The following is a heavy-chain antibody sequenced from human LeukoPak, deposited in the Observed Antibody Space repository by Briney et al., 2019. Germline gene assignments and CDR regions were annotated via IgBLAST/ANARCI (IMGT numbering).Heavy chain of an antibody. Sequence: SETLFLTCTVSGGSISSYYWSWIRQPPGKGLEWIGYIYYSGSTNYNPSLKSRVTISVDTSKNQFSLKLSSVTAADTAVYYCARAASSSGYSSSWLYYFDYWGQGTLVTVSS. V-gene: IGHV4-59*01. CDR1: GGSISSYY. CDR2: IYYSGST. D-gene: IGHD6-13*01. CDR3: ARAASSSGYSSSWLYYFDY. J-gene: IGHJ4*02.